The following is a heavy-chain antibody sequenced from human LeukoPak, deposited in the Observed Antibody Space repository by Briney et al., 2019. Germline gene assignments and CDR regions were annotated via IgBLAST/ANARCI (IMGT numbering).Heavy chain of an antibody. J-gene: IGHJ4*02. CDR2: IFDAGRT. D-gene: IGHD5-12*01. CDR3: EGATKWRAHDF. Sequence: GGSLRLSCAASGFTVGGTYMSWVRQAAGKGWQWVSTIFDAGRTTYADSVQGRFTISRDSYMNTLFLQMNSLRADDTAVYYCEGATKWRAHDFWGQGILVTVSS. CDR1: GFTVGGTY. V-gene: IGHV3-53*01.